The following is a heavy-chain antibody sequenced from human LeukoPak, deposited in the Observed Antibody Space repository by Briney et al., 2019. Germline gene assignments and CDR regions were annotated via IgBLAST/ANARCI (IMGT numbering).Heavy chain of an antibody. Sequence: ASVKVSCKASGYXFTGYYIHWVRQAPGQGLEWMGWINPNSGGTNYAQKFQGRVTMTRDTSISTAYMELSRLRSDDTTVYYCARGPTAVRGVINDYWGQGTLVTVSS. D-gene: IGHD3-10*01. J-gene: IGHJ4*02. CDR2: INPNSGGT. CDR3: ARGPTAVRGVINDY. V-gene: IGHV1-2*02. CDR1: GYXFTGYY.